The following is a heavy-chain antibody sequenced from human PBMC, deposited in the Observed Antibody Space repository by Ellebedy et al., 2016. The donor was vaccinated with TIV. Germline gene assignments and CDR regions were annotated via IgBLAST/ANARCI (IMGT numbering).Heavy chain of an antibody. CDR3: VRGGFQLPD. D-gene: IGHD2-2*01. J-gene: IGHJ4*02. Sequence: ASVKVSXKASGGSFNVVGISWVRQAPGQGLEWMGWISPYNSNYAPSFQGRITMTTDTSTTTAHMELRSLRSDDTGVYYCVRGGFQLPDWGPGTLVTVSS. CDR1: GGSFNVVG. CDR2: ISPYNS. V-gene: IGHV1-18*01.